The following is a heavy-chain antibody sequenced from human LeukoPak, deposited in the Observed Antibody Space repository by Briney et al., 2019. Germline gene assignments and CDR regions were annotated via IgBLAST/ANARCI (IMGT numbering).Heavy chain of an antibody. CDR1: GYSFTSYW. CDR2: IDPSDSYT. V-gene: IGHV5-10-1*01. CDR3: ARRRGYSGYRSGGSCYPSLYYFDY. D-gene: IGHD2-15*01. Sequence: GESLRISCKGSGYSFTSYWISWVRQMPGKGLEWMGRIDPSDSYTNYSPSFQGHVTISADKSISTAYLQWSSLKASDTAMYYCARRRGYSGYRSGGSCYPSLYYFDYWGQGTLVTVSS. J-gene: IGHJ4*02.